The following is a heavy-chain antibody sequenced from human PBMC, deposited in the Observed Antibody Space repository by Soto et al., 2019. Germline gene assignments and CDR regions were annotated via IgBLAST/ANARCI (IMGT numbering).Heavy chain of an antibody. CDR2: ISSSGDYI. Sequence: PGGSLRLSCAGSGFTFSPYSINWVRQPPGKRLEGVSSISSSGDYIHYADSVKGRFTISSDNAKNSLFLQMNSLRAEDTAVYYCQRRRNNRQYGLDGWGQVTTVTVAS. J-gene: IGHJ6*02. D-gene: IGHD1-1*01. CDR3: QRRRNNRQYGLDG. V-gene: IGHV3-21*01. CDR1: GFTFSPYS.